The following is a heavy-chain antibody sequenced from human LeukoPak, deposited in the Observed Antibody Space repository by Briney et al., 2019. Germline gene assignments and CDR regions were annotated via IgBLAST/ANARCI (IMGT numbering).Heavy chain of an antibody. CDR1: GFTFSNFG. D-gene: IGHD6-13*01. CDR2: ISYDGSNQ. CDR3: ANLYSHTWFDY. J-gene: IGHJ4*02. Sequence: GRSLRLSCAASGFTFSNFGMHWVRKAQAKGLEWVAVISYDGSNQYYADSVKGRFTISRDNSKNTLYLQMNSLRPDDTAVYYCANLYSHTWFDYWGQGTLVTVSS. V-gene: IGHV3-30*18.